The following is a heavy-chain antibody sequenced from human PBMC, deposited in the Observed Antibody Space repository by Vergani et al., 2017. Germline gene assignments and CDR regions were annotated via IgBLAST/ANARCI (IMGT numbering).Heavy chain of an antibody. V-gene: IGHV3-7*01. Sequence: EVHLVESGGGLVQPGGSLRLSCAASGFTFSSYWMSWVRQAPGKGLEWVANIKPDGSEKYYVDSGKGRFTISRDNAKNSLFLQMNSLRAEDTAVYYCARDCDFWGGTAFDYWGQGTLVTVSS. CDR3: ARDCDFWGGTAFDY. J-gene: IGHJ4*02. D-gene: IGHD3-3*01. CDR2: IKPDGSEK. CDR1: GFTFSSYW.